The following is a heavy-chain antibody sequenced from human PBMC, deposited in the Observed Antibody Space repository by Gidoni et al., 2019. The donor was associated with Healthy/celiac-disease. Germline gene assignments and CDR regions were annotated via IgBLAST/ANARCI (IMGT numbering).Heavy chain of an antibody. CDR2: IIPIFGTA. CDR1: GGTFSSYA. D-gene: IGHD6-6*01. Sequence: EVKKPGSSVKLSCKASGGTFSSYAISWVRQAPGQGLEWMCGIIPIFGTANYAQKFQGRVTITADESTSTAYMELSSLRSEYTAVYYCARGEARRGYYYYGMDVWGQGTTVTVSS. J-gene: IGHJ6*02. V-gene: IGHV1-69*01. CDR3: ARGEARRGYYYYGMDV.